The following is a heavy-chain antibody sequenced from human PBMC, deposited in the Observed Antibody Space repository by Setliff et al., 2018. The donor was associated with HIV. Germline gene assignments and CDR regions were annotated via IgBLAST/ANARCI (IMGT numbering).Heavy chain of an antibody. Sequence: GGSLRLSCAASGFIFSNYAMQWVRQAPGKGLEWVAAITSDGSNEYYADSVKGRFTISRDNSKNTLYVQMNSLRFEDTAIYYCASDSPAARFEELEDHYYYFMDVWGKGTTVTVS. V-gene: IGHV3-30*04. CDR1: GFIFSNYA. J-gene: IGHJ6*03. D-gene: IGHD3-10*01. CDR2: ITSDGSNE. CDR3: ASDSPAARFEELEDHYYYFMDV.